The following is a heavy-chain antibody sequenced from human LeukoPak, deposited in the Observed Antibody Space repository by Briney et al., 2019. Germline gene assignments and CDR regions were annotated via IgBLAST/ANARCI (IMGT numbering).Heavy chain of an antibody. D-gene: IGHD5-18*01. J-gene: IGHJ3*02. CDR1: GYTLTTSG. CDR3: ATFMGYSSSNEAFDI. CDR2: ISLYNDNT. Sequence: GASVKVSCNFSGYTLTTSGITWVRQAPGQGLQWMGWISLYNDNTKYAQKLQGRVTMTTDTSTDTAYMELRSLRSDDTAVYYCATFMGYSSSNEAFDIWGQGTMVTVSS. V-gene: IGHV1-18*01.